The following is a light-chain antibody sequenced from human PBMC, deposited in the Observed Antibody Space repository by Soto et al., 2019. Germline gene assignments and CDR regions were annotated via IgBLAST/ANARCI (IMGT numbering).Light chain of an antibody. CDR1: RXDVGAYNY. CDR3: SSYTSSSTYV. V-gene: IGLV2-11*01. CDR2: DVT. J-gene: IGLJ1*01. Sequence: QSALAQPRSVSGSPGQSVTISCTGTRXDVGAYNYVSWYQQHPGKAPKIMIYDVTKRPSGVPDRFSGSKSGNTASLTISGLQAEDEADYYCSSYTSSSTYVFGTGTKVTVL.